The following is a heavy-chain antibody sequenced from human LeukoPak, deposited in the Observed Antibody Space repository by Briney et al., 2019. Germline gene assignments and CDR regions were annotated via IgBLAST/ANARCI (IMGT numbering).Heavy chain of an antibody. CDR2: IYSSGRT. J-gene: IGHJ5*02. CDR1: GGSISSYY. D-gene: IGHD2/OR15-2a*01. V-gene: IGHV4-4*09. Sequence: SETLSLTCTVSGGSISSYYWTWIRQPPGKGLEWIGYIYSSGRTNYNPTLKSQVTMSVDTSKNQFSLKVISVTAADTAVYYCARLSAGFNSSYWFDPWGQGTLVTVSS. CDR3: ARLSAGFNSSYWFDP.